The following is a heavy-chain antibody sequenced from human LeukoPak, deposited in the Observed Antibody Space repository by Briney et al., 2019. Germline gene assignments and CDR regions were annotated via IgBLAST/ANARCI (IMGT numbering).Heavy chain of an antibody. D-gene: IGHD2-2*01. CDR3: AKSDIVVVPAAPDY. CDR2: INSNSDTV. CDR1: GFTFRTYG. Sequence: GGSLRLSCAASGFTFRTYGMNWVRQAPGKGLEWISYINSNSDTVHYSNSVEGRFTISRDNAKNSLYLQMNSLRAEDTAVYYCAKSDIVVVPAAPDYWGQGTLVTVSS. J-gene: IGHJ4*02. V-gene: IGHV3-48*04.